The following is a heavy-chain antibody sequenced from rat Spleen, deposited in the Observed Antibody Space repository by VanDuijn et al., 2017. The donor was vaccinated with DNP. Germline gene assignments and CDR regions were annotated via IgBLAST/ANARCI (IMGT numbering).Heavy chain of an antibody. D-gene: IGHD1-1*01. CDR2: IWGGGST. V-gene: IGHV2-72*01. CDR3: ARHGTTVPYWYFDF. J-gene: IGHJ1*01. CDR1: GFSLTSNG. Sequence: QVQLEESGPGLMQPSETLSLTCTVSGFSLTSNGVGWVRQPLGKGLVWMGTIWGGGSTNYNSAVQSRLSISRDTSKSQVFLKMNSLQPEDTGTYYCARHGTTVPYWYFDFWGPGTMVTVSS.